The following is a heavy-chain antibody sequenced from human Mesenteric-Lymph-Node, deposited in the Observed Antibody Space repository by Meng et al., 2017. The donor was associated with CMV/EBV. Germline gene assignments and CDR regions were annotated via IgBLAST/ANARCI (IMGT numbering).Heavy chain of an antibody. J-gene: IGHJ4*02. D-gene: IGHD5-18*01. CDR3: ARRGYTYGLSFDH. V-gene: IGHV3-11*04. CDR1: GFTFSDYY. Sequence: GESLKISCAASGFTFSDYYMSWIRQAPGKGLEWVSYISGSCSTIYYADSLKGRFTVSRDNAKNSLYLQMNSLRAEDTAVYYCARRGYTYGLSFDHWGQGTLVTVSS. CDR2: ISGSCSTI.